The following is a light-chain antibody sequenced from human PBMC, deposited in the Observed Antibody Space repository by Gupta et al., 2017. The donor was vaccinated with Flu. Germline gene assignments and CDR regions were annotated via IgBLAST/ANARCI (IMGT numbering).Light chain of an antibody. Sequence: DIQMTHSPSSLSASVGDRVTVTCQASQDISDCLNWYQQKPGKARKLLIYDASIVEAGVPSRFSGSGSGTDFTFTISSLQPEDIATYDCQHYEIVPPNLTFGGGTKVEI. J-gene: IGKJ4*01. V-gene: IGKV1-33*01. CDR1: QDISDC. CDR3: QHYEIVPPNLT. CDR2: DAS.